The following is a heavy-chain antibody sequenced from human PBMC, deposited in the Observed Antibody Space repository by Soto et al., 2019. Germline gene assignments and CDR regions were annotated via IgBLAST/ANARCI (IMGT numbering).Heavy chain of an antibody. D-gene: IGHD3-10*01. CDR1: GYTFTSYA. V-gene: IGHV1-3*01. J-gene: IGHJ4*02. CDR3: ARGGYYYGSGSYPPHYLAY. Sequence: ASVKVSCKAAGYTFTSYAMNWVRQAPGQRLEWMGWINAGNGNTKYSQRFQGRVTITRDTSASTAYMELSSLRSEDTAVYYCARGGYYYGSGSYPPHYLAYRAQRTLVPGSS. CDR2: INAGNGNT.